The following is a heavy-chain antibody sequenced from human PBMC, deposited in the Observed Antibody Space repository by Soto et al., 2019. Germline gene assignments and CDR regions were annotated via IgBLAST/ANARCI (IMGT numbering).Heavy chain of an antibody. J-gene: IGHJ4*02. CDR2: IPSDGRDV. Sequence: DVHLVESGGGLVQPGESLRLSCAASGFNFRDFWMHWVRQPPGKGPEWVSNIPSDGRDVSYADSVRGRFTISRDDARNTLYLQMSDLRVEDTAIYYCTRDDSGLGIDYWGQGTQVTVSS. CDR3: TRDDSGLGIDY. D-gene: IGHD1-26*01. V-gene: IGHV3-74*01. CDR1: GFNFRDFW.